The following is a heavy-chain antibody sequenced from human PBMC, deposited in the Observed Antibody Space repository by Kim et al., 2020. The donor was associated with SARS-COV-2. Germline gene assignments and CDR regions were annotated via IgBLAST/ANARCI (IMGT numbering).Heavy chain of an antibody. CDR1: GGSFSGYY. J-gene: IGHJ6*02. V-gene: IGHV4-34*01. D-gene: IGHD5-18*01. Sequence: SETLSLTCAVYGGSFSGYYWSWIRQPPGKGLEWIGEINHSGSTNYNPSLKSRVTISVDTSKNQFSLKLSSVTAADTAVYYCARGGGYSYGYDYYYGMDVWGQGTTVTVSS. CDR2: INHSGST. CDR3: ARGGGYSYGYDYYYGMDV.